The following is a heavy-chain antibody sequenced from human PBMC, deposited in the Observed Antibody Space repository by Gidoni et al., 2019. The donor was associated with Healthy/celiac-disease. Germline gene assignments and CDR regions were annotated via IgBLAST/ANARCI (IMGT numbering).Heavy chain of an antibody. CDR2: IYHSGST. D-gene: IGHD1-26*01. CDR3: AREGSPQWELGSNWFDP. V-gene: IGHV4-38-2*02. CDR1: GYSISSGYY. J-gene: IGHJ5*02. Sequence: QVQLQESGPGLVKPSETLSLTCAVSGYSISSGYYWGWIRQPPGKGLEWIGSIYHSGSTYYNPSLKSRVTISVDTSKNQFSLKLSSVTAADTAVYYCAREGSPQWELGSNWFDPWGQGTLVTVSS.